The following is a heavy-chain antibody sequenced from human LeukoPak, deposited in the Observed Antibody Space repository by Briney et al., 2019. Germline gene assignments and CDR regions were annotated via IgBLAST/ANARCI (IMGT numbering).Heavy chain of an antibody. V-gene: IGHV3-23*01. CDR3: AKDARSSSWYYWFDP. D-gene: IGHD6-13*01. CDR1: GFTFSSYA. CDR2: ISGSGDST. J-gene: IGHJ5*02. Sequence: GGSLRLSCAASGFTFSSYAMSWVRQAPGKGLGWVSAISGSGDSTYYADSVKGRFTISRDNSKNTLYLQMNSLRAEDTAVYYCAKDARSSSWYYWFDPWGQGTLVTVSS.